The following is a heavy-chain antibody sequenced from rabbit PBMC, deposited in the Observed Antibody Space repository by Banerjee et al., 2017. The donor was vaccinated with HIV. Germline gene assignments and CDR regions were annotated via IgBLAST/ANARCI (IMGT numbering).Heavy chain of an antibody. J-gene: IGHJ4*01. CDR1: GFSFSSSYW. Sequence: QEQLEESGGDLVKPEGSLTLTCTASGFSFSSSYWICWVRQAPGKGLEWIACIDAGSSGSTYYASWANGRFTITRSTSLNTVTLQMTSMTAADTATYFCARFIASFAGYGYANLWGPGTLVT. CDR3: ARFIASFAGYGYANL. D-gene: IGHD6-1*01. V-gene: IGHV1S45*01. CDR2: IDAGSSGST.